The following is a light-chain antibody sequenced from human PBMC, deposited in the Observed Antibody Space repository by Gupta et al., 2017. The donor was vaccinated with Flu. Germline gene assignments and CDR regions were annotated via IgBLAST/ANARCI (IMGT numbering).Light chain of an antibody. CDR2: KAS. V-gene: IGKV1-5*03. CDR1: QLISGW. CDR3: QQYDCYPIT. Sequence: TQSTSTLSASVGASVTITCRASQLISGWLAWYQQQPGKAPNLLIYKASSLATGVPTRCSGSGSGTEFILTISSLWPDVFATYYCQQYDCYPITFGRGTKVEIK. J-gene: IGKJ4*01.